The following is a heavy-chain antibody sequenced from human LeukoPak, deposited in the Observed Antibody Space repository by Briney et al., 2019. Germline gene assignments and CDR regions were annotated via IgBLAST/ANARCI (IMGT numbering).Heavy chain of an antibody. CDR3: ARLQYGDFYFDY. V-gene: IGHV4-34*01. J-gene: IGHJ4*02. D-gene: IGHD2-21*02. CDR2: INHSGST. Sequence: SETLSLTCAVYGGSFSGYYWSWVRQPPGKGLEWIGEINHSGSTNYNPSLKSRVTISVDTSKNQFSLKLSSVTAADTAVYYCARLQYGDFYFDYWGQGTLVTVSS. CDR1: GGSFSGYY.